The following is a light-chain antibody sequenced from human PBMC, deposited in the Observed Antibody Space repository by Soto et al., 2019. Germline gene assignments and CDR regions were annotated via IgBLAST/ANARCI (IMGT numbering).Light chain of an antibody. CDR2: GAS. CDR3: QQYKNWPL. CDR1: HSVNSH. J-gene: IGKJ5*01. Sequence: MMMTQSPATLSVSPGERFTLSCRTSHSVNSHVAWYQQKPGQAPRLPLYGASTRATGIPVRFSGSGFGTEFTLTISSLQSEDFAVYYCQQYKNWPLFGQGTRLEIK. V-gene: IGKV3-15*01.